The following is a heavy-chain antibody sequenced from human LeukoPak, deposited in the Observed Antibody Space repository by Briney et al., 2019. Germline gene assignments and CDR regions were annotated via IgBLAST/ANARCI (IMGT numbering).Heavy chain of an antibody. D-gene: IGHD4-23*01. V-gene: IGHV3-23*01. CDR2: TSSSDAGT. Sequence: GGSLRLSCAASGFTLSTYAMSWVRQTPGKGLEWVAATSSSDAGTYHADSVRGRFTISRDNSKNTLYLQMNSLGAEDTAIYYCAKGDYGGNSGSFFDYWGQGTLVTVSS. CDR3: AKGDYGGNSGSFFDY. J-gene: IGHJ4*02. CDR1: GFTLSTYA.